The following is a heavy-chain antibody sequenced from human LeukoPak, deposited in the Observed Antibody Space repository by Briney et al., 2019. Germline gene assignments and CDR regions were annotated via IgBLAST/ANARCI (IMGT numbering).Heavy chain of an antibody. Sequence: GGSLRLSCAASGFTFISYSMNWVRQPPGKGLDWVSSISSSSSYIYYADSVKGRFTISRDNAKNSLYLQMNSLRAEDTAVYYCATITPTVTTVYFDYWGQGTLVTVSS. J-gene: IGHJ4*02. CDR1: GFTFISYS. CDR2: ISSSSSYI. D-gene: IGHD4-17*01. V-gene: IGHV3-21*01. CDR3: ATITPTVTTVYFDY.